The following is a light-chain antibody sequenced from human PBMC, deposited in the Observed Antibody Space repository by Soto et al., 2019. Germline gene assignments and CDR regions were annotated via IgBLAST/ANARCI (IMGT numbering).Light chain of an antibody. CDR2: GAS. Sequence: VLTQSPGTLSLSPGERATLSCRASQSVSSNLAWYQQKPGQAPRLLIYGASTRAAGIPARFSGSGSGTEFTLTISSLQSEDFAVYYCQQYNDWPRTFGQGTKVDIK. J-gene: IGKJ1*01. CDR1: QSVSSN. CDR3: QQYNDWPRT. V-gene: IGKV3-15*01.